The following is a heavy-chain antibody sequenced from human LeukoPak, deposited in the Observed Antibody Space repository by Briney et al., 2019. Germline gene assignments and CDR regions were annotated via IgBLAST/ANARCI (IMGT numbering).Heavy chain of an antibody. V-gene: IGHV4-59*01. CDR1: GDSIRDYY. CDR2: IFYSGRN. Sequence: SETLSLTCIVSGDSIRDYYWTWIRQPPGKGLGWIGYIFYSGRNNYNPSLKSRVTISLDTSKNQFSLKLRSVTAADTAVYYCARGDTYYYYMDVWGKGTTVTVSS. CDR3: ARGDTYYYYMDV. J-gene: IGHJ6*03.